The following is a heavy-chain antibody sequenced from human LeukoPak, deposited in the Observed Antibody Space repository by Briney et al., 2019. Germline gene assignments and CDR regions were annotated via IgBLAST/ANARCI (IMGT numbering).Heavy chain of an antibody. CDR3: ARASVLLSADY. D-gene: IGHD3-16*01. J-gene: IGHJ4*02. CDR1: GGSITSSFY. CDR2: IYNSGGT. Sequence: PSETLCLTCTVSGGSITSSFYWSWIRQSPGKGLEWIGYIYNSGGTKYNPSLKSRLTISVDTSKNQFSLNLSSVTAADTAVYYCARASVLLSADYWGQGTLVTVSS. V-gene: IGHV4-59*01.